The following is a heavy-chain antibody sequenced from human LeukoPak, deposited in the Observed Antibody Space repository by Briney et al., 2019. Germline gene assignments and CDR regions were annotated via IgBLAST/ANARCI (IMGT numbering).Heavy chain of an antibody. CDR1: GFTFSNSA. Sequence: ASVKVSCKAYGFTFSNSAVQWVRQARGQRLEWIGWIVIGSNNANYAQKFQDRVTITRDLSTSTAHMELTSLGSEDTAVYLCGAGGTDPYYYMDVWGKGTTVTVSS. CDR2: IVIGSNNA. CDR3: GAGGTDPYYYMDV. J-gene: IGHJ6*03. D-gene: IGHD3/OR15-3a*01. V-gene: IGHV1-58*01.